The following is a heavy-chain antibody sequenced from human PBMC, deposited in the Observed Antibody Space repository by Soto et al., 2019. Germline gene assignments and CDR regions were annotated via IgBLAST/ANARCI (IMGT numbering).Heavy chain of an antibody. CDR2: IWNDGNGY. Sequence: PGGSLRLSCAASGFTFNNYGMHWVRQAPGKGLEWVAVIWNDGNGYYYANSVKGRFTISRDNSKNTLYLQMSSLRSDDTAVYYCARRGPMAKYYFDYWGQGTLVTVSS. V-gene: IGHV3-33*01. D-gene: IGHD3-10*01. CDR3: ARRGPMAKYYFDY. J-gene: IGHJ4*02. CDR1: GFTFNNYG.